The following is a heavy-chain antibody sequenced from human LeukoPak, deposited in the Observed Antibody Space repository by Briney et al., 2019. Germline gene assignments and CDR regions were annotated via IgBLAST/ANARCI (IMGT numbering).Heavy chain of an antibody. V-gene: IGHV3-23*01. J-gene: IGHJ4*02. Sequence: GGSLRLSCAASGFTFSSYAMHWVRQAPGKGLEGVSGISGSGGRIYYADSVKGRLTISRDNSKKKVYLQMNSLRAEDTAVYYCARGDPIYDFWSGGDHWGQGSLVSVSS. CDR1: GFTFSSYA. CDR3: ARGDPIYDFWSGGDH. D-gene: IGHD3-3*01. CDR2: ISGSGGRI.